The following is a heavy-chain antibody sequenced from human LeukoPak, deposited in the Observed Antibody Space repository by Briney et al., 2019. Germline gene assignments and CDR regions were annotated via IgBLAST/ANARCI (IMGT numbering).Heavy chain of an antibody. CDR1: GFTFSTAW. CDR2: IKSKTDGGTT. CDR3: TTGVVTIFGVVVPVPARDAFDI. J-gene: IGHJ3*02. V-gene: IGHV3-15*01. D-gene: IGHD3-3*01. Sequence: GGSLRLSCAASGFTFSTAWMSWVRQAPGKGLEWVGRIKSKTDGGTTDYAAPVKGRFTISRDDSKNTLYLQMNSLKTEDTAVYYCTTGVVTIFGVVVPVPARDAFDIWGQGTMVTVSS.